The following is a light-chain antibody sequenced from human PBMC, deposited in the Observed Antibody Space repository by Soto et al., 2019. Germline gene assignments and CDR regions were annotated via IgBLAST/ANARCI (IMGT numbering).Light chain of an antibody. CDR1: SGSIADNY. J-gene: IGLJ3*02. CDR2: DDN. CDR3: QSYYGSIWV. Sequence: NFMLTQPHSVSESPGKTVAISCTRSSGSIADNYVQWYQQRPGSAPTTVIYDDNQRPSGVPDRFSGSIDRSSNSASLTISGLKTEDEADYYCQSYYGSIWVFGGGTKVTVL. V-gene: IGLV6-57*04.